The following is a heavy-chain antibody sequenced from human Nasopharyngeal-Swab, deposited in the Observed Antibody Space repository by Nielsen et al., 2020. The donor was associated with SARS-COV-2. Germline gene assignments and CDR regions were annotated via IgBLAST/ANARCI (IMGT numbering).Heavy chain of an antibody. V-gene: IGHV3-74*01. Sequence: LKISCAASGFTFSSYWMHWVRQAPGKGLVWVSRINTDGSETGYADSVTGRFTISRDNTKNTLSLQMNSLRAEDTGIYYCTRDQRTFDWPPMDVWGQGTTVTVSS. CDR1: GFTFSSYW. D-gene: IGHD3-9*01. CDR2: INTDGSET. J-gene: IGHJ6*02. CDR3: TRDQRTFDWPPMDV.